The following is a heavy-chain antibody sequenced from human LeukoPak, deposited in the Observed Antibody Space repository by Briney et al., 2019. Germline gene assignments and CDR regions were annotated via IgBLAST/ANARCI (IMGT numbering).Heavy chain of an antibody. CDR3: ARDGEYSGSTGGLDY. V-gene: IGHV1-69*13. Sequence: ASVKVSCKASGGTFSSYATSWVRQAPGQGLEWMGGIIPIFGTGNYAQKFQGRVTITADESTNTAYMELSSLGSEDTAVYYCARDGEYSGSTGGLDYWGQGTLVTVSS. CDR1: GGTFSSYA. D-gene: IGHD1-26*01. J-gene: IGHJ4*02. CDR2: IIPIFGTG.